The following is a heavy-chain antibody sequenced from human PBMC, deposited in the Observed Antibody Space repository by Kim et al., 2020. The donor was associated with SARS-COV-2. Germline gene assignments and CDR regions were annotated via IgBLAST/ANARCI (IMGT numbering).Heavy chain of an antibody. CDR2: FDPEDGET. Sequence: ASVKVSCKVSGYTLTELSMHWVRQAPGKGLEWMGGFDPEDGETIYAQNFQGRVTMTEDTSTDTAYMELSSLRSEDTAVYYCATGPVVTAIPRWFDPWGQGTLVTVSS. D-gene: IGHD2-21*02. CDR3: ATGPVVTAIPRWFDP. J-gene: IGHJ5*02. V-gene: IGHV1-24*01. CDR1: GYTLTELS.